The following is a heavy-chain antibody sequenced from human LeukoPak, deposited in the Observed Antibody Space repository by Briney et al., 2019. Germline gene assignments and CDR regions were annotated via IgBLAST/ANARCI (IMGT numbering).Heavy chain of an antibody. D-gene: IGHD1-26*01. Sequence: PGGSLRLSCAASGFTFSSYSMNWVRQAPGKGLEWVSYISSSSSTIYYADSVKGRFTISRDNSENTLYLQLNSLRAEDSGIYYCAKAFRIVGIGNPDDAVDVWGQGTVVTVS. CDR2: ISSSSSTI. J-gene: IGHJ3*01. CDR3: AKAFRIVGIGNPDDAVDV. V-gene: IGHV3-48*01. CDR1: GFTFSSYS.